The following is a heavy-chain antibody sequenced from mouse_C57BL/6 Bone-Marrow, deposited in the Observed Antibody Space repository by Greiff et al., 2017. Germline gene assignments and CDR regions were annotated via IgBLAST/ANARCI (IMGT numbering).Heavy chain of an antibody. Sequence: EVQLQESGPVLVKPGASVKMSCKASGYTFTDYYMNWVKQSHGKSLEWIGVINPYNGGTSYNQKFKGKATLTVDKSSSTAYMELNSLTSEDSAVYYCARTEGYYDDDGDAMDYWGQGTSVTVSS. J-gene: IGHJ4*01. CDR2: INPYNGGT. D-gene: IGHD2-4*01. V-gene: IGHV1-19*01. CDR1: GYTFTDYY. CDR3: ARTEGYYDDDGDAMDY.